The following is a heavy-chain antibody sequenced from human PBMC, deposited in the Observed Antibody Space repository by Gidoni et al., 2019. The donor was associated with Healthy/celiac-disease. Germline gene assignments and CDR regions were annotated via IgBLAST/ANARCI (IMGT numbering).Heavy chain of an antibody. CDR1: GFTFSSYG. Sequence: QVQLVESGGGVVQPGRSLRLSCAASGFTFSSYGMHWVRQAPGKGLAWVAVIWYDGSNKYYADSVKGRFTISRDNSKNTLYLQMNSLRAEDTAVYYCARDRVVGATTNYFDYWGQGTLVTVSS. J-gene: IGHJ4*02. D-gene: IGHD1-26*01. V-gene: IGHV3-33*01. CDR3: ARDRVVGATTNYFDY. CDR2: IWYDGSNK.